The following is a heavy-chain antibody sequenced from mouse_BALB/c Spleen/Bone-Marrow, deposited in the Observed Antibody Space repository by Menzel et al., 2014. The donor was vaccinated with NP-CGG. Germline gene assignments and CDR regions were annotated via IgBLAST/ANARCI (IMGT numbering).Heavy chain of an antibody. CDR2: INPYNGDT. Sequence: EVQLQQSGPELVKPGASVKISCKASGYSFTGYFMNWVMQSHGKSLEWIGRINPYNGDTFYNQKFKGKATLTVDKSSSIAHMELRSLASEDSAVYYCARSGYYGSSYFDYWGQGTTLTVSS. V-gene: IGHV1-20*02. D-gene: IGHD1-1*01. J-gene: IGHJ2*01. CDR1: GYSFTGYF. CDR3: ARSGYYGSSYFDY.